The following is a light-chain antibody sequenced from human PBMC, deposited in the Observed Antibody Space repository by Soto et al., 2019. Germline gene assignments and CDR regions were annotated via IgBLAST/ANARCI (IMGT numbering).Light chain of an antibody. J-gene: IGLJ2*01. Sequence: QSALTQPASVSGSPGQSITISCTGTSGDVGTYNLVSSYQQHPGRAPKLIIFEVNKRPQGVSNRLSGHKVGNTAPLEISGLQAFDEGDYNCCSFAGRSNVVWGGGTKRPVL. CDR3: CSFAGRSNVV. CDR1: SGDVGTYNL. CDR2: EVN. V-gene: IGLV2-23*02.